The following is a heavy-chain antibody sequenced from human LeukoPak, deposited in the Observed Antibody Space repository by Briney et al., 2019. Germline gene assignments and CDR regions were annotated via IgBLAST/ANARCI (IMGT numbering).Heavy chain of an antibody. D-gene: IGHD2-8*01. CDR3: ARGFRNGPFDC. Sequence: GGSLRLSCEASGFTFDDYGMSWVRQLPGKGLEWVSGINMNGDSTDYAGSVKGRFTISRDNAKNSHFLQMNSLRVEDTALYYCARGFRNGPFDCWGQGTLVTVSS. CDR1: GFTFDDYG. V-gene: IGHV3-20*04. CDR2: INMNGDST. J-gene: IGHJ4*02.